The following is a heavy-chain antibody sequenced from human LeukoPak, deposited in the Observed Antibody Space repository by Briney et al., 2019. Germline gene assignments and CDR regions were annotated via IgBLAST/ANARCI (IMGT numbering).Heavy chain of an antibody. CDR3: ARGPYSSDAGY. J-gene: IGHJ4*02. CDR2: IYYSGNT. CDR1: GGSISSGDYY. Sequence: SETLSLTCTVSGGSISSGDYYWSWIRQPPGKGLEWIGYIYYSGNTNYNPSLKSRVTISVDTSKNQFSLKLSSVTAADTAVYYCARGPYSSDAGYWGQGTLVTVSS. D-gene: IGHD6-25*01. V-gene: IGHV4-61*08.